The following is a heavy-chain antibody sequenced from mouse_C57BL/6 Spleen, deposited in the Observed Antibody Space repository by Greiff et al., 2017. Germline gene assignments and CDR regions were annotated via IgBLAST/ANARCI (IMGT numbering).Heavy chain of an antibody. CDR3: ARFSSPYWYCDV. Sequence: VQLQQSGPELVKPGASVKISCKASGYSFTGYYMNWVKQSPEKSLEWIGEINPSTGGTTYNQKFKAKATLTVDKSSSTAYMQLKSLTSEDSAVYYCARFSSPYWYCDVWGTGTTVTVSS. D-gene: IGHD1-1*01. CDR2: INPSTGGT. J-gene: IGHJ1*03. V-gene: IGHV1-42*01. CDR1: GYSFTGYY.